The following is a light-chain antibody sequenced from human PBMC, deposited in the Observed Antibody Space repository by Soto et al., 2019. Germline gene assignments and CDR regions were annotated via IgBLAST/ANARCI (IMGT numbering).Light chain of an antibody. CDR1: SSDVGGYNY. CDR3: CSSAGGYTLGA. J-gene: IGLJ2*01. V-gene: IGLV2-11*01. Sequence: QSALTQPRSVSGSPGQSVTISCTGTSSDVGGYNYVSWYQQHPGKAPKLMIYDVIKRPSGVPDRFSGSQSGNTASLTISGVQADDEADYYCCSSAGGYTLGAFGGGTKVTVL. CDR2: DVI.